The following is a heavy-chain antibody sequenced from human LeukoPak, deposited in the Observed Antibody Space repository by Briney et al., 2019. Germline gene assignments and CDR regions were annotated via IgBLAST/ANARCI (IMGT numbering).Heavy chain of an antibody. Sequence: ASVRVSCKSSGFTFTDEYIHWVRQAPGQGLEWMGWINPYSGAINYAQKFQGRVTLTRDTSISTAYMELSRLTSGDTAVYYCARDPKSQLLLDYWGQGTLVTVSS. V-gene: IGHV1-2*02. CDR3: ARDPKSQLLLDY. CDR2: INPYSGAI. D-gene: IGHD2-2*01. CDR1: GFTFTDEY. J-gene: IGHJ4*02.